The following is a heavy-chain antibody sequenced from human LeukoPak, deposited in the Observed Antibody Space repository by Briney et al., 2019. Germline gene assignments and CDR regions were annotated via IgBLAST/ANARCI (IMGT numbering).Heavy chain of an antibody. CDR1: GDSVSSNSAA. V-gene: IGHV6-1*01. D-gene: IGHD6-19*01. J-gene: IGHJ4*02. Sequence: SQTLSLTCAISGDSVSSNSAAWNWIRQSPSRGLEWLGRTYYRSKWYNDYAVSAKSRITINPDTSKNQLSLQLNSVTPEDTAVYYCARSLLGAVAGTIAYFDYWGQGTLVTVSS. CDR3: ARSLLGAVAGTIAYFDY. CDR2: TYYRSKWYN.